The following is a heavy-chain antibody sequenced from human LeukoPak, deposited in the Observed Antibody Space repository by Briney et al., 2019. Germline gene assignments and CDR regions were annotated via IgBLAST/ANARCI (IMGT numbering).Heavy chain of an antibody. CDR2: IYSGNHT. CDR1: GFVVSDNY. J-gene: IGHJ4*02. D-gene: IGHD6-13*01. Sequence: GGSLRLSCAASGFVVSDNYISWVRQAPEKGLEWISIIYSGNHTSYTDSVKGRFIISRDNSKNTLYLQMDSLRAEDTAVYYCASDLSTWFDWGQGTQVTVAS. CDR3: ASDLSTWFD. V-gene: IGHV3-66*01.